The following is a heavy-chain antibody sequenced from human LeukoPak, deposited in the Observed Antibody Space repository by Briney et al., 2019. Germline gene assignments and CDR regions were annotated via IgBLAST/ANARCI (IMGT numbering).Heavy chain of an antibody. CDR1: GYTFTSYD. V-gene: IGHV1-8*01. D-gene: IGHD5-18*01. CDR2: MNPNSGNT. Sequence: ASVKVSCKASGYTFTSYDINWVRQAPGQGLEWMGWMNPNSGNTGYAQKFQGRVTMTRNTSISTAYMELSSLRSEDTAVYYCARVLGYSYGLGYWGQGTLVPVSS. CDR3: ARVLGYSYGLGY. J-gene: IGHJ4*02.